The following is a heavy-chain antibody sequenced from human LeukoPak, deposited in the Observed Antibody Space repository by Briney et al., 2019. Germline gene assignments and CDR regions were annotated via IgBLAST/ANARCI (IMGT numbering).Heavy chain of an antibody. J-gene: IGHJ5*02. CDR3: ARDTTMVHRPRPRWWFDP. Sequence: ASVKVSCKASGYTFTSYGISWVRQAPGQGLEWMGWISAYNGNTNYAQKLQGRVTMTTDTSTSTAYMELRSLRSDDTAVYYCARDTTMVHRPRPRWWFDPWGQGTLVTVSS. V-gene: IGHV1-18*01. D-gene: IGHD3-10*01. CDR1: GYTFTSYG. CDR2: ISAYNGNT.